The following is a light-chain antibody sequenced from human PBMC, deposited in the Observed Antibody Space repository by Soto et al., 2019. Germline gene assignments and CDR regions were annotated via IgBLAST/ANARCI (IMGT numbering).Light chain of an antibody. CDR1: SSDVGAYNY. Sequence: QSALTQPASVSGSPGQSITISCTGTSSDVGAYNYVSWYQQHPGKAPKLMIYDVSNRPSGVSNRFSGSKSDNTASLTISGLWTEDEADYYCSSYTSTGTRYVFGTGTKLTVL. J-gene: IGLJ1*01. CDR2: DVS. V-gene: IGLV2-14*01. CDR3: SSYTSTGTRYV.